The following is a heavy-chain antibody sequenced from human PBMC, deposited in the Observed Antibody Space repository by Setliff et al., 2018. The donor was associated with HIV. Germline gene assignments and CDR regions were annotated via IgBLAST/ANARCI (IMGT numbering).Heavy chain of an antibody. CDR1: GYNFTSFW. CDR3: ARHAYGCSNGICYMSDY. V-gene: IGHV5-51*01. J-gene: IGHJ4*02. CDR2: IYPGDSDT. Sequence: GESLKISCQVSGYNFTSFWIGWVRQIPGKGLEWMGIIYPGDSDTSYSPSFQGQVSISVDKSVSTAYLQWSSLRASDTAMYYCARHAYGCSNGICYMSDYWGQGTLVTVSS. D-gene: IGHD2-8*01.